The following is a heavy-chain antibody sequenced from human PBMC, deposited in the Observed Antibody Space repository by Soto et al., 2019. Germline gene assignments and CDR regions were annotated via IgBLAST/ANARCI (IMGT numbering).Heavy chain of an antibody. CDR2: IWYDGSNK. CDR3: ARDPGAVDAQDWFDP. V-gene: IGHV3-33*01. J-gene: IGHJ5*02. Sequence: GGSLRLSCAASGFTFSSYGMHWVRQAPGKGLEWVAVIWYDGSNKYYADSVKGRFTISRDNSKNTLYLQMNSLRAEDTAVYYCARDPGAVDAQDWFDPWGQGTLVTVS. CDR1: GFTFSSYG. D-gene: IGHD6-19*01.